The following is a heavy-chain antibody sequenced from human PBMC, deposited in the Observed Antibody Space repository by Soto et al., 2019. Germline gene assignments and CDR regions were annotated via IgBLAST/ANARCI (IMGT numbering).Heavy chain of an antibody. CDR2: ISGSGGST. Sequence: PGGSLRLSCAASGFTFSSYAMSWVRQAPGKGLEWVSGISGSGGSTYYADSVKGRFTISRDNSKNTLYLQMNSLRAEDTAVYYCAKDASIAAAISDNYFDYWGQGTLVTVST. CDR3: AKDASIAAAISDNYFDY. J-gene: IGHJ4*02. D-gene: IGHD6-13*01. V-gene: IGHV3-23*01. CDR1: GFTFSSYA.